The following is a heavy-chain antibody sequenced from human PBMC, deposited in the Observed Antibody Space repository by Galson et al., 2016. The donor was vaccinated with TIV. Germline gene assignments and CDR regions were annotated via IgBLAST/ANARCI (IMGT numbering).Heavy chain of an antibody. CDR2: TYYRSTWYN. V-gene: IGHV6-1*01. Sequence: CAISGDSVSSTSAAWNWIRQSPSRGLEWLGRTYYRSTWYNDYAASLKRRITINPDTSKNQFSLQLTSVTSEDAAVYYYARGAPSVFGVIMTLDYWGQGTLVTVSS. D-gene: IGHD3-3*01. J-gene: IGHJ4*02. CDR3: ARGAPSVFGVIMTLDY. CDR1: GDSVSSTSAA.